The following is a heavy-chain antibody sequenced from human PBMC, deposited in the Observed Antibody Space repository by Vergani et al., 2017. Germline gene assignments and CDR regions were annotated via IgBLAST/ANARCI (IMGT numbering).Heavy chain of an antibody. CDR2: VSTGTKSQ. Sequence: VESGGGWVQPGGSLRLSCVVFGFDFSSFIMNWVRQAPGKGLEWVSFVSTGTKSQSYAESVKGRFTISRDSAKNSLYLQMDSLRAEDTAVYYCAXEYSSTSGRAFDFWGQGTKVTVSS. J-gene: IGHJ3*01. CDR3: AXEYSSTSGRAFDF. V-gene: IGHV3-48*01. CDR1: GFDFSSFI. D-gene: IGHD2-2*01.